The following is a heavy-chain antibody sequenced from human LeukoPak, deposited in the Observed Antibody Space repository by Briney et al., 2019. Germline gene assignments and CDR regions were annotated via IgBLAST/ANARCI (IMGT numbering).Heavy chain of an antibody. CDR3: ARDGFSSGYPYDAFDI. D-gene: IGHD3-22*01. J-gene: IGHJ3*02. V-gene: IGHV3-53*01. Sequence: PGGSLRLSCAASGFTVSSNYMSWVRQAPRKGLEWVSVIYSGGSTDHADSVKGRFTISRDNSKNTLYLQMNSLRAEDTAVYYCARDGFSSGYPYDAFDIWGQGTMVTVSS. CDR1: GFTVSSNY. CDR2: IYSGGST.